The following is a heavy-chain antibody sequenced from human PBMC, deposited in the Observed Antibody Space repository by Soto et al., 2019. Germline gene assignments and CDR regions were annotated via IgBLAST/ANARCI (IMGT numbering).Heavy chain of an antibody. CDR2: ISATGGTI. D-gene: IGHD6-19*01. V-gene: IGHV3-23*01. CDR1: GLTFSTYA. Sequence: EVHLLESGGGLVQPGGSLRLSCAASGLTFSTYAMSWVRQAPGKGLEWVSSISATGGTIYYADSVKGRFTISRDNSKNALYLQMNSLRAEDTAVYYCAKDSTSIYSSALEWGQGTLVTVSS. CDR3: AKDSTSIYSSALE. J-gene: IGHJ4*02.